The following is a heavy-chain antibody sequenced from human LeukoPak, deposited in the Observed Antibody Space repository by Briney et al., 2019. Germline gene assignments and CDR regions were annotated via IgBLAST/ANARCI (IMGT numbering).Heavy chain of an antibody. V-gene: IGHV1-2*02. J-gene: IGHJ6*04. CDR3: ARGPRIAAAAPVGMDV. Sequence: ASVKVSCKASGYTFTGYYMHWVRQAPGQGLEWMGWINPNRGGTNYAQKFQGRVTMTRDTSISKDYMELSRLRSDDTAVYYCARGPRIAAAAPVGMDVWGKGTLVTVSS. CDR2: INPNRGGT. CDR1: GYTFTGYY. D-gene: IGHD6-13*01.